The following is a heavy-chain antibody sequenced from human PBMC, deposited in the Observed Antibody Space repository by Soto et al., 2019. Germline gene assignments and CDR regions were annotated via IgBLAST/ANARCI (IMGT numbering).Heavy chain of an antibody. CDR2: ISGSGVST. CDR1: GFIFRSTA. D-gene: IGHD3-16*01. CDR3: AAVMGSDYDYVWGSLTFDD. Sequence: EVELLESGGGLSPPGGSLRLSCAASGFIFRSTAMAWVRQAPGKGLEWVSHISGSGVSTYFSDSVKGWFTISRDNSNNTLYLQMNSLRAEDTAVYFCAAVMGSDYDYVWGSLTFDDWGQGTLVTVSS. V-gene: IGHV3-23*01. J-gene: IGHJ4*02.